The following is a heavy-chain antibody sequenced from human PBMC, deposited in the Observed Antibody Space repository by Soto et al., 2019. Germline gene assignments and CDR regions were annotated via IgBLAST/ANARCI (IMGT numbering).Heavy chain of an antibody. J-gene: IGHJ6*02. CDR3: ARSPPGGYHYYYGLDV. D-gene: IGHD3-22*01. Sequence: GGSLRLSCAASGFTFSSYDMHWVRQATGKGLEWVSAIGTAGDTYYPGSVKGRFTISRENAKNSLYLQMNSLRAGDTAVYYCARSPPGGYHYYYGLDVWGQGPTVTVSS. CDR1: GFTFSSYD. CDR2: IGTAGDT. V-gene: IGHV3-13*04.